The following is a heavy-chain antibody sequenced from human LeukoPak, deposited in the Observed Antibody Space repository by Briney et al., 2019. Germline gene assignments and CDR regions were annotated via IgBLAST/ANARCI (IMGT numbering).Heavy chain of an antibody. CDR2: IYYSGTT. CDR3: ARDIAGRGYFDY. D-gene: IGHD1-26*01. Sequence: SETLSHTCTVSGGSISSGGYYWSWIRQHPGKGLEWIGYIYYSGTTYYNPSLKSRVTISVDTSKNQFSLKLSSVTAADTAVYYCARDIAGRGYFDYWGQGTLVTVSS. J-gene: IGHJ4*02. V-gene: IGHV4-31*03. CDR1: GGSISSGGYY.